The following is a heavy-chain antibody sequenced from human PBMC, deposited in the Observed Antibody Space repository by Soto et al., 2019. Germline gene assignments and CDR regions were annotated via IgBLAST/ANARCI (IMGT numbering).Heavy chain of an antibody. Sequence: PSETLSLTCAVYGGSFSGYYWSWIRQPPGKGLEWIGEINHSGSTNYNPSLKSRVTISLDTSKNQFSLKLSSVTAADTAVYYCARAGRFLEWLGPVKKATSHSCFDPWGQGTLVTVSS. V-gene: IGHV4-34*01. J-gene: IGHJ5*02. CDR1: GGSFSGYY. CDR2: INHSGST. CDR3: ARAGRFLEWLGPVKKATSHSCFDP. D-gene: IGHD3-3*01.